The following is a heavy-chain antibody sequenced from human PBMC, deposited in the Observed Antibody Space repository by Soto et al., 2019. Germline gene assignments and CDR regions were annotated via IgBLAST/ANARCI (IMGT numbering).Heavy chain of an antibody. V-gene: IGHV3-48*01. J-gene: IGHJ4*02. Sequence: EVQLVESGGGLVQPGGSLRLSCAASGFTFSSYSMNWVRQAPGKGLEWVSYISSSSSTIYYADSVKGRFTISRDNAKKSLYLQMNSLRAEDTAVYYCARDYYDSSGYYALFDYWGQGTLVTVSS. D-gene: IGHD3-22*01. CDR1: GFTFSSYS. CDR3: ARDYYDSSGYYALFDY. CDR2: ISSSSSTI.